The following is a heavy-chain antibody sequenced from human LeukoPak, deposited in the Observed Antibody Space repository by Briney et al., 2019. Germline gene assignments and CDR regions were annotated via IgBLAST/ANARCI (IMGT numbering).Heavy chain of an antibody. Sequence: SETLSLTCAVYGGSFSGYYWSWIRQPPGKGLEWIGEINHSGSTNYNPSLKSRVTISVDTSKNQSSLKLSSVTAADTAVYYCARDPVVVAATYFDYWGQGTLVTVSS. D-gene: IGHD2-15*01. CDR2: INHSGST. J-gene: IGHJ4*02. CDR1: GGSFSGYY. V-gene: IGHV4-34*01. CDR3: ARDPVVVAATYFDY.